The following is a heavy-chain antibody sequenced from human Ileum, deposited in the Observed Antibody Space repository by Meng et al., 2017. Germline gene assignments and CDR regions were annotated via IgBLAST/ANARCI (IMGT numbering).Heavy chain of an antibody. CDR2: INRGGAT. Sequence: QGPLQQWGPGLLKPSETLSLTCAVDGGSSSGDYWSWLRQTPGKGLEWIGEINRGGATNYSPSLRSRATISIDTSKNQFSLNLTSVTAADTAVYYCAVGPASEWFFDSWGQGSLVTVSS. J-gene: IGHJ4*02. D-gene: IGHD3-3*01. CDR1: GGSSSGDY. V-gene: IGHV4-34*01. CDR3: AVGPASEWFFDS.